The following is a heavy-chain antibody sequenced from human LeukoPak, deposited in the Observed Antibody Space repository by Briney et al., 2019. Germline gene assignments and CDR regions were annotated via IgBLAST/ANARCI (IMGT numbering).Heavy chain of an antibody. CDR3: ARGPQYCSSTSCYRGNYYYMDV. CDR1: GGSFSGYY. D-gene: IGHD2-2*01. CDR2: INHSGST. V-gene: IGHV4-34*01. J-gene: IGHJ6*03. Sequence: SETLSLTCAVYGGSFSGYYWSWIRQPPGKGLEWIGEINHSGSTNYNPSLKSRVTISVDTSKNQFSLELSSVTAADTAVYYCARGPQYCSSTSCYRGNYYYMDVWGKGTTVTVSS.